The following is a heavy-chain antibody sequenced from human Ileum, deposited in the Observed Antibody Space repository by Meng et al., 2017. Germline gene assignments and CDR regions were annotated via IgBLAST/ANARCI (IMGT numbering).Heavy chain of an antibody. Sequence: PREAWGPVRLKPLWTLSLTCAVSGGSIRSCDWWSWVRQPPGKGLEWIGDIHHSGSTNSNPSLKSRVTISVDKSKNQFSLKLNSVTAADTAVYYCAREWSGSYRHFDYWGQGTLVTVSS. CDR1: GGSIRSCDW. CDR2: IHHSGST. D-gene: IGHD1-26*01. CDR3: AREWSGSYRHFDY. J-gene: IGHJ4*02. V-gene: IGHV4-4*02.